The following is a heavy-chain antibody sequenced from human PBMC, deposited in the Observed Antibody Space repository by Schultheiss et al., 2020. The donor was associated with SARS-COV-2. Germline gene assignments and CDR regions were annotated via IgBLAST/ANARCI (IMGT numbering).Heavy chain of an antibody. CDR1: GGSISSGYY. CDR2: IYHSGST. Sequence: SETLSLTCTVSGGSISSGYYWGWIRQPPGKGLEWIGSIYHSGSTYYNPSLKSRVTISVDTSKNQFSLKLSSVTAADTAVYYCARDTYYDFWSAHYYYGMDVWGQGTTVTVSS. J-gene: IGHJ6*02. V-gene: IGHV4-38-2*02. D-gene: IGHD3-3*01. CDR3: ARDTYYDFWSAHYYYGMDV.